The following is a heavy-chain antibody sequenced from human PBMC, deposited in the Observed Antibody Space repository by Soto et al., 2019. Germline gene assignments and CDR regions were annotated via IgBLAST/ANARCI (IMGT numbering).Heavy chain of an antibody. CDR2: IRSKPDNYAT. CDR3: TRLEEARGVIMNGADY. Sequence: GGSLRLSCAASGFTLSNFAIHWVRQASGKGLEWVGRIRSKPDNYATAFAESVGGRCTISRDESKNTAFLEMNSLEAEDTAVYYCTRLEEARGVIMNGADYWGQGALVTVSS. V-gene: IGHV3-73*01. CDR1: GFTLSNFA. J-gene: IGHJ4*02. D-gene: IGHD3-10*01.